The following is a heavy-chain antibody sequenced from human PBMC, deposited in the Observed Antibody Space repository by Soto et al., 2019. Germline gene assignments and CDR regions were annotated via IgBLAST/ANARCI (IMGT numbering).Heavy chain of an antibody. CDR3: AHRQRTVVVGAPFDL. Sequence: QITLRESGPTLVQPTQTLTLTCTLSGVSLTTSGVGVGWIRQPPGKALEWLALIYWDDDKRFSPSLKSMLAITRDTYKNQVVMTMTDMAPVDTAIYYCAHRQRTVVVGAPFDLWGQGSQVTVSS. V-gene: IGHV2-5*02. J-gene: IGHJ4*02. D-gene: IGHD2-15*01. CDR2: IYWDDDK. CDR1: GVSLTTSGVG.